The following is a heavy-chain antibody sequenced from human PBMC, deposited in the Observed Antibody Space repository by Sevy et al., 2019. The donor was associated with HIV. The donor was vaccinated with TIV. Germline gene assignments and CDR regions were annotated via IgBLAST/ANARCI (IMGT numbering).Heavy chain of an antibody. CDR3: ARVHTMIGGRGAFDI. J-gene: IGHJ3*02. CDR1: GFTFSSYG. V-gene: IGHV3-33*01. CDR2: IWYDGSIK. Sequence: GGSLRLSCAASGFTFSSYGMHWVRQAPGKGLEWVAVIWYDGSIKYYADSVKGRFTISRDNSKNTLYLQMNSLRAEDTVVYYCARVHTMIGGRGAFDIWGQGTMVTVSS. D-gene: IGHD3-22*01.